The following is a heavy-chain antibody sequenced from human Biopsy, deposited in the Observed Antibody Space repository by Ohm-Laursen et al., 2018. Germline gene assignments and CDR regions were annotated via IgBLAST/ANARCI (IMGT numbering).Heavy chain of an antibody. CDR1: GDSISTYY. V-gene: IGHV4-59*01. CDR3: ARGSNDFGGLYFPR. D-gene: IGHD4-23*01. CDR2: IYYTGNT. J-gene: IGHJ4*02. Sequence: TLSLTWTVSGDSISTYYWSWIRQPPGKGLQWIGYIYYTGNTDYNPSLQSRVTISVDTSKNHFSLRLRSMTPADTAMYYCARGSNDFGGLYFPRWGQGTLLTVSS.